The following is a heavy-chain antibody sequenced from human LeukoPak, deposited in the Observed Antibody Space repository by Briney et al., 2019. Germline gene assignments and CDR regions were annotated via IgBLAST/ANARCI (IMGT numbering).Heavy chain of an antibody. CDR2: IYYSGST. CDR3: ARDLSLDV. J-gene: IGHJ6*04. V-gene: IGHV4-59*01. CDR1: GGSISSYY. Sequence: SETLSLTCTVSGGSISSYYWSWIRQPPGKGLEWIGYIYYSGSTNYNPSLKSRVTISVDTSKNQFSLKLSSVTAADTAVYYCARDLSLDVWGKGTTVTVSS.